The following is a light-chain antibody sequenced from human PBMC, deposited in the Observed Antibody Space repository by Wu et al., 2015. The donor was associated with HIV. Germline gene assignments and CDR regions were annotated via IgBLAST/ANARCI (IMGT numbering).Light chain of an antibody. CDR2: GAS. Sequence: DIVLTQSPATLSLSPGGRATLSCRASQRVSTFVAWYQHRPGQAPRLVIYGASNRATGIPARFSGSGSETDFTLTISSLEPEDFAVYYCQQRANWPPTFGQGTRLEI. CDR1: QRVSTF. J-gene: IGKJ5*01. V-gene: IGKV3-11*01. CDR3: QQRANWPPT.